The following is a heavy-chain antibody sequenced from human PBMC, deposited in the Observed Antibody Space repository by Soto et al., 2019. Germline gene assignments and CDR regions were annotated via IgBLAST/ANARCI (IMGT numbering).Heavy chain of an antibody. CDR1: GYTLTELS. D-gene: IGHD6-19*01. Sequence: GASVEVSCKVSGYTLTELSMHWVRQAPGKGLEWMGGFDPEDGETIYAQKFQGRVTMTEDTSTDTAYMELSSLRSEDTAVYYCATAGYSSGRAFDIWGQGTMVTVSS. CDR2: FDPEDGET. J-gene: IGHJ3*02. CDR3: ATAGYSSGRAFDI. V-gene: IGHV1-24*01.